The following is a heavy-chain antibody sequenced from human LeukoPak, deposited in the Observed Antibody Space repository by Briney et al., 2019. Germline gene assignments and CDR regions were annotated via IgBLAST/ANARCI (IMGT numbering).Heavy chain of an antibody. D-gene: IGHD6-19*01. J-gene: IGHJ5*02. CDR1: GDSTSSSSYF. CDR3: ARLPEAGSSTETFDP. V-gene: IGHV4-39*07. CDR2: IYYSGST. Sequence: TSETLSLTCTVAGDSTSSSSYFWGWIRQPPGRGLEWIGSIYYSGSTYINLSLKSRVTISLDTSKNQFSLKPSSVTAADTAVYYCARLPEAGSSTETFDPWGQGTLVTVSS.